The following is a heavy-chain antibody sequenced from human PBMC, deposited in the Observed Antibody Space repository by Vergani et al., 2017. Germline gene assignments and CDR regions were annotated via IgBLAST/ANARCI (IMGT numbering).Heavy chain of an antibody. V-gene: IGHV1-18*04. D-gene: IGHD6-19*01. CDR1: GYTFTSYG. CDR2: ISAYNGNT. J-gene: IGHJ6*03. Sequence: QVQLVQSGAEVQKPGASVKVSCKASGYTFTSYGISWVRQAPGQGLEWMGWISAYNGNTNYAQKLQGRVTMTTDTSTSTAYMELRSLRSDDTAVYYCARAPYSSRYYYYYYYMDVWGKGTTVTVSS. CDR3: ARAPYSSRYYYYYYYMDV.